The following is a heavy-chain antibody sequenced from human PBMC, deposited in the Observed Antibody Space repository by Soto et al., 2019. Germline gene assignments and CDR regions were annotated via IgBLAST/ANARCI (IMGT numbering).Heavy chain of an antibody. CDR1: GFTFSSYG. J-gene: IGHJ6*02. D-gene: IGHD5-12*01. CDR3: ARDPNIVATMGSIYYYYGMDV. V-gene: IGHV3-30*03. CDR2: ISYDGSNK. Sequence: PGGSLRLSCAASGFTFSSYGMHWVRQAPGKGLEWVAVISYDGSNKYYADSVKGRFTISRGNAKNSLYLQMNSLRAEDTAVYYCARDPNIVATMGSIYYYYGMDVWGQGTTVTVSS.